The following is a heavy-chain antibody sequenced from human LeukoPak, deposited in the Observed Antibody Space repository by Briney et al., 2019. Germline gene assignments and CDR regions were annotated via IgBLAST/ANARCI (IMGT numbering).Heavy chain of an antibody. Sequence: SETLSLTCAVSGGSISSSNWWSWVRQPPGKGLEWIGEIYHSGSTNYNPSLKSRVTISVDTSKNQFSLKLSSVTAADTAVYYCARDVRWYGSGSYFDYWGQGTLVTVSS. CDR1: GGSISSSNW. CDR3: ARDVRWYGSGSYFDY. D-gene: IGHD3-10*01. J-gene: IGHJ4*02. V-gene: IGHV4-4*02. CDR2: IYHSGST.